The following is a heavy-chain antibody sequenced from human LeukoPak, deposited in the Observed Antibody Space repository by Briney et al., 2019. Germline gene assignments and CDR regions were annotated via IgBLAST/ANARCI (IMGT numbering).Heavy chain of an antibody. CDR3: ARHGDYYDSSGYSSIFDY. D-gene: IGHD3-22*01. Sequence: SETLSLTCTVSGGSITNWSWIRQPPGKGLEWIGYIYYSGSTNYNPSLKSRVTISVDTSKNQFSLKLSSVTAADTAVYYCARHGDYYDSSGYSSIFDYWGQGTLVTVSS. V-gene: IGHV4-59*08. CDR2: IYYSGST. J-gene: IGHJ4*02. CDR1: GGSITN.